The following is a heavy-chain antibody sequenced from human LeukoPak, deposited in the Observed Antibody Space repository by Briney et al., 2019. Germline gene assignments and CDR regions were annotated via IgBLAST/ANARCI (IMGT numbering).Heavy chain of an antibody. Sequence: GASVKVSCTASGYTFTGYYMHWVRQAPGQGLEWMGWINPNSGGTNYAQKFQGRVTMTRDTSISTAYMELSRLRSDDTAVYYCARDARYCSGGSCYERVPNDYWGQGTLVTVSS. CDR3: ARDARYCSGGSCYERVPNDY. V-gene: IGHV1-2*02. CDR2: INPNSGGT. J-gene: IGHJ4*02. D-gene: IGHD2-15*01. CDR1: GYTFTGYY.